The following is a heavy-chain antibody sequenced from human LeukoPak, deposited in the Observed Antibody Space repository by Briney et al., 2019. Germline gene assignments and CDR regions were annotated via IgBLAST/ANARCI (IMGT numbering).Heavy chain of an antibody. J-gene: IGHJ4*02. CDR1: GFTVSSNS. V-gene: IGHV3-53*01. CDR2: IYSGGST. D-gene: IGHD5-24*01. CDR3: ARGPGSGYNGDY. Sequence: GGSLRLSCAASGFTVSSNSMSWVRQAPGKGLEWISVIYSGGSTNYADSVKGRFTISRDNSNNTLYLQMNSLRAEDTAVYYCARGPGSGYNGDYWGQGTLVTVSS.